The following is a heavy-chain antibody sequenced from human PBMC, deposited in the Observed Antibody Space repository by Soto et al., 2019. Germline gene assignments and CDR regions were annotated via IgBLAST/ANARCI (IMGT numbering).Heavy chain of an antibody. CDR1: GFTFSTYN. V-gene: IGHV3-48*02. CDR2: ISGSGSTI. D-gene: IGHD6-13*01. CDR3: VPFSSSFRRWFDP. Sequence: GGSLRLSCTASGFTFSTYNMNWVRQAPGKGLEWVSYISGSGSTIYYADSVKGRFTVSRDNAKNSLYLQMNSLRDEDTAMYYCVPFSSSFRRWFDPWGQGALVTVSS. J-gene: IGHJ5*02.